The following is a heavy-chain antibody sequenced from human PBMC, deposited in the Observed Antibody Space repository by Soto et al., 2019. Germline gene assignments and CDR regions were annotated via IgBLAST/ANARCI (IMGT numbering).Heavy chain of an antibody. CDR2: ISSGGGST. Sequence: GGSLRLCCAASGFTFSAYSMTWVRQAPGKGLEWVATISSGGGSTYYADSVKGRFTVSRDNSKSTLYLQMNSLRADDTAVYYCARAPGDYYYMDVWGKGTTVTVS. V-gene: IGHV3-23*01. CDR1: GFTFSAYS. CDR3: ARAPGDYYYMDV. J-gene: IGHJ6*03.